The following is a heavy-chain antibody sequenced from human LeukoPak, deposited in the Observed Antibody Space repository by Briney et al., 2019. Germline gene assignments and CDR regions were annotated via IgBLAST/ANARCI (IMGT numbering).Heavy chain of an antibody. Sequence: PGGSLRLSCAASGFTFSSYGMHWVRQAPGKGLEWVAFIRYDGGNKYYADSVKGRFTISRDNSKNTLYLQMNSLRAEDTAVYYCAKVPQYYYGSGGYYDYYFDYWGQGTLVTVSS. CDR1: GFTFSSYG. V-gene: IGHV3-30*02. CDR2: IRYDGGNK. CDR3: AKVPQYYYGSGGYYDYYFDY. D-gene: IGHD3-10*01. J-gene: IGHJ4*02.